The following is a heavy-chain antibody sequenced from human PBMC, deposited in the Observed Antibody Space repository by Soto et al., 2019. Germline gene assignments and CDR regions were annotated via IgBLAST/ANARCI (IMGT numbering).Heavy chain of an antibody. CDR3: SHGYYQYFNS. D-gene: IGHD5-18*01. CDR2: IKSNTAGGTT. Sequence: AGGSLRLSCAVSGVTLTDVWMNWVRQAPGKGPEWVGRIKSNTAGGTTDFAAPVKGRFTISRDDSQNTLYLQMDSLKTEDTAVYYCSHGYYQYFNSWGPGTLVTVS. CDR1: GVTLTDVW. V-gene: IGHV3-15*07. J-gene: IGHJ4*02.